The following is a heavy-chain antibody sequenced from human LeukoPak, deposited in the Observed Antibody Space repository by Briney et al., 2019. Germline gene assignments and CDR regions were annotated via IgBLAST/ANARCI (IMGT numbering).Heavy chain of an antibody. J-gene: IGHJ4*02. V-gene: IGHV1-2*02. CDR2: INPNSGGT. CDR1: GYTFTGYY. CDR3: ASSPSRVLLWFGELFT. Sequence: ASVKVSCKASGYTFTGYYMHWVRQAPGQGLEWMGWINPNSGGTNYAQKFQGRVTMTRDTSISTAYMELRSLRSDDTAVYCCASSPSRVLLWFGELFTWGQGTLVTVSS. D-gene: IGHD3-10*01.